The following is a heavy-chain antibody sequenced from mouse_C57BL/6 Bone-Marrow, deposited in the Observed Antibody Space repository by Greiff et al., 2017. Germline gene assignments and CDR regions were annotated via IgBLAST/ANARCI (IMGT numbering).Heavy chain of an antibody. CDR3: AVLSYWYFDV. CDR1: GSTFTSYG. V-gene: IGHV1-58*01. J-gene: IGHJ1*03. Sequence: EVKLQQSGAELVRPGSSVKMSCTTSGSTFTSYGINWVKLRPGQGLEWIGYIDIGNGYTEYKEKFKGKATLTSDTSSSTAYMQLSSLTSEDSAIYFCAVLSYWYFDVWGTGTTVTVSS. CDR2: IDIGNGYT. D-gene: IGHD6-2*01.